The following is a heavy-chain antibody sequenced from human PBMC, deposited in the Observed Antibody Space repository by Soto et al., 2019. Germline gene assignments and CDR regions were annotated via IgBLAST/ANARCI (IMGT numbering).Heavy chain of an antibody. CDR3: VRDAYNRDAFDI. V-gene: IGHV3-21*01. Sequence: DVQLVESGGGLVKPGGSLRLSCAASGFNFITFSMNWVRQAPGKGLEWVSSISASSSSIYYAESVKGRFTVSRDNAKNSLYLQMNSLPAEDTALYYCVRDAYNRDAFDICGQGTTVTVSS. CDR2: ISASSSSI. J-gene: IGHJ3*02. D-gene: IGHD1-20*01. CDR1: GFNFITFS.